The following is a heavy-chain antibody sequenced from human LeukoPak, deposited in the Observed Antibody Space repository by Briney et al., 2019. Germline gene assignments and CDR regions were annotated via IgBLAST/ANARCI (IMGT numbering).Heavy chain of an antibody. CDR3: AKSIVRMTTLGFFDY. CDR2: VSGSGDNT. CDR1: GFTFSSHA. V-gene: IGHV3-23*01. Sequence: PGGSLRLSCAASGFTFSSHAMSWVRQAPGEGLEWVSAVSGSGDNTYYADSVKGRFTISRDNSKNTLSLQMNSLRAEDTAVYYCAKSIVRMTTLGFFDYWGQGTLVTVSS. D-gene: IGHD3-16*01. J-gene: IGHJ4*02.